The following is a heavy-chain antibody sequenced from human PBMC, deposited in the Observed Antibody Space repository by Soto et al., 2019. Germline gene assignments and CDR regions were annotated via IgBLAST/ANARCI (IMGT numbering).Heavy chain of an antibody. CDR2: IGANYGPI. D-gene: IGHD3-10*01. CDR3: AREWYGEFN. CDR1: GFAFNIHS. V-gene: IGHV3-48*01. J-gene: IGHJ4*02. Sequence: PGGSLRLSCAASGFAFNIHSMNWVRQAPGKGLEWVSYIGANYGPIYYADSVKGRATISRDNAKNAVYLQINSLRAEDTAVYYCAREWYGEFNWGQGALVTVSS.